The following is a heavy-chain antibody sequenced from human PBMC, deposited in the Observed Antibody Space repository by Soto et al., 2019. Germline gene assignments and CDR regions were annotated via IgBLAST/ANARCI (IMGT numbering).Heavy chain of an antibody. V-gene: IGHV3-64*04. CDR3: AKDRGYCSSTSCSLTGYYYYGMDV. CDR1: GFTFSSFS. Sequence: GGSLRLSCSASGFTFSSFSMHWVRQAPGKGLEYVSHMSSDGGRIYYADSVKGRFTISRDNSKNTLYLQMNSLRAEDTAVYYCAKDRGYCSSTSCSLTGYYYYGMDVWGQGTTVTVSS. CDR2: MSSDGGRI. J-gene: IGHJ6*02. D-gene: IGHD2-2*01.